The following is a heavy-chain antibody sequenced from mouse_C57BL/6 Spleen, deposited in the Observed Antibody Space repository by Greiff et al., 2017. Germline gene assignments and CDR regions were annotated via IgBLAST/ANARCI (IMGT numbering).Heavy chain of an antibody. CDR2: IDPNSGGT. CDR3: ARFWAAQATQWAMDY. CDR1: GYTFTSYW. D-gene: IGHD3-2*02. J-gene: IGHJ4*01. V-gene: IGHV1-72*01. Sequence: VQLQQPGAELVKPGASVKLSCKASGYTFTSYWMHWVKQRPGRGLEWIGRIDPNSGGTKYNEKFKSKATLTVDKPSRTAYMQLSSLTSEDSAVYYCARFWAAQATQWAMDYWGQGTSVTVAS.